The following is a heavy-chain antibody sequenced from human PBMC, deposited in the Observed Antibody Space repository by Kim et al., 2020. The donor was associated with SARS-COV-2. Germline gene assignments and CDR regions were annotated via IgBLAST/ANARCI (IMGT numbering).Heavy chain of an antibody. CDR3: ARTSGSYPYYFDY. CDR2: ISGSGGST. J-gene: IGHJ4*02. CDR1: GFTFSSYA. V-gene: IGHV3-23*01. D-gene: IGHD1-26*01. Sequence: GGSLRLSCAASGFTFSSYAMSWVRQAPGKGLEWVSAISGSGGSTYYADSVKGRFTISRDNSKNTLYLQMNSLRAEDTAVYYCARTSGSYPYYFDYWGQGTLVTVSS.